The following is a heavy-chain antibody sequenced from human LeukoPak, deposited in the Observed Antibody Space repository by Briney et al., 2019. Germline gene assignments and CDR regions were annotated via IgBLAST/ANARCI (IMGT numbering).Heavy chain of an antibody. V-gene: IGHV5-51*01. CDR3: ARRYCSSTSCYMNWFDP. D-gene: IGHD2-2*02. Sequence: GESLKISCKGFGYSFTSYWIGWVRQMPGKGLEWMGIIYPGDSDTRYSPSFQGQVTISADKSISTAYLQWSSLKASDTAMYYCARRYCSSTSCYMNWFDPWGQGTLVTVSS. J-gene: IGHJ5*02. CDR1: GYSFTSYW. CDR2: IYPGDSDT.